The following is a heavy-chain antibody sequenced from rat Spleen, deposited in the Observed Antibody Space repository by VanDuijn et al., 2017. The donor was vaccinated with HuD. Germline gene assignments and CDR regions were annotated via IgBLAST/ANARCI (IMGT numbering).Heavy chain of an antibody. D-gene: IGHD1-10*01. V-gene: IGHV3-1*01. CDR2: ISYSGST. Sequence: EVQLQESGPGLVKPSQSLSLTCSVTDYSITSNYWDWIRKFPGNKMEWIGHISYSGSTNNNPSLKSRIPITRNTSQNQFFLQLNSVTTEDTATYYCARRRGQVYNNYFDYWGQGVMVTVSS. CDR1: DYSITSNY. J-gene: IGHJ2*01. CDR3: ARRRGQVYNNYFDY.